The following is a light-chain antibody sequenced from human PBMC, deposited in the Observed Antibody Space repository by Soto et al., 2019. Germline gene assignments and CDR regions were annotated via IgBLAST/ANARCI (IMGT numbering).Light chain of an antibody. CDR1: SSDVGGYNF. J-gene: IGLJ1*01. V-gene: IGLV2-14*01. Sequence: QSVLTQPASVSGSPGQSITISCTGTSSDVGGYNFVSWYQQHPGKAPKLLIYEVSNRPSGVSTRFSASKSGNTASLTISGLQAEDEADYYCSSHTRSSTRVFGTGTKVTVL. CDR3: SSHTRSSTRV. CDR2: EVS.